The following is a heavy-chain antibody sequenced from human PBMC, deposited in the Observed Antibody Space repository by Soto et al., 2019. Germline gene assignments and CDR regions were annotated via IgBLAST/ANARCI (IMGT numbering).Heavy chain of an antibody. D-gene: IGHD3-3*01. CDR1: GFTFRTYP. V-gene: IGHV3-23*01. CDR2: IVGDGSGN. CDR3: AKDLRPDGRYDLDY. J-gene: IGHJ4*02. Sequence: PGGCLIRSCRANGFTFRTYPMNWVRQAPRKGLECVADIVGDGSGNDYADSVKGRFIISRYNSKNTLYLQMSSLRVEDTATYFCAKDLRPDGRYDLDYWGQGSVVNVSS.